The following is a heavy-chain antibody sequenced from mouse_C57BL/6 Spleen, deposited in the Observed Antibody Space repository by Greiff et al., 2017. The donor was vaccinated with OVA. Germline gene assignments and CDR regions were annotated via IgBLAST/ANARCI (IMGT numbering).Heavy chain of an antibody. J-gene: IGHJ4*01. CDR2: ISSGSSTI. D-gene: IGHD1-1*01. CDR1: GFTFSDYG. V-gene: IGHV5-17*01. CDR3: ARHDYYGSSYRNYAMDY. Sequence: DVQLVESGGGLVKPGGSLKLSCAASGFTFSDYGMHWVRQAPEKGLEWVAYISSGSSTIYYADTVKGRFTISRDNAKNTLFLQMTSLRSEDTAMYYCARHDYYGSSYRNYAMDYWGQGTSVTVSS.